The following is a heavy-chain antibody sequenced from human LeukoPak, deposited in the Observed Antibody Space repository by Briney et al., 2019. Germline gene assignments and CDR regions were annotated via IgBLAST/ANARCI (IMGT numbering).Heavy chain of an antibody. Sequence: PSETLSLTCTVSGGSISSYYWSWIRQPPGKGLEWIGYIYYSGSTNYNPSLKSRVTISVDTSKNQFSLKQSSVTAADTAVNYCARASYYDFWSGFDYWGQGTLVTVSS. CDR2: IYYSGST. V-gene: IGHV4-59*01. CDR1: GGSISSYY. CDR3: ARASYYDFWSGFDY. D-gene: IGHD3-3*01. J-gene: IGHJ4*02.